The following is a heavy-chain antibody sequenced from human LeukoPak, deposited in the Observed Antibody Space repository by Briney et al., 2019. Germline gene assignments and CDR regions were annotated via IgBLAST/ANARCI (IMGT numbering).Heavy chain of an antibody. CDR3: ARMSSSSRGGMDV. V-gene: IGHV3-53*01. J-gene: IGHJ6*02. CDR1: GFTVSSNY. CDR2: IYSGGST. D-gene: IGHD6-13*01. Sequence: PGGSLRLSCAASGFTVSSNYMSWVRQAAGKGLEWVSVIYSGGSTYYADSVKGRFTISRDNSKNTLCLQMNSLRAEDTAVYYCARMSSSSRGGMDVWGQGTTVTVSS.